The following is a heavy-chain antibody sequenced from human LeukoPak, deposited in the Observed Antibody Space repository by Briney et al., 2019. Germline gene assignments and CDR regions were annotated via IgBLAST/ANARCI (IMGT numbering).Heavy chain of an antibody. CDR1: GGTFSSYA. V-gene: IGHV1-69*05. Sequence: ASVKVSCTASGGTFSSYAISWVRQAPGQGLEWMGRIIPIFGTANYAQKFQGRVTITTDESTSTAYMELSSLRSEDTAVYYCARARKGYYYDSSGYGDFDYWGQGTLVTVSS. D-gene: IGHD3-22*01. CDR3: ARARKGYYYDSSGYGDFDY. J-gene: IGHJ4*02. CDR2: IIPIFGTA.